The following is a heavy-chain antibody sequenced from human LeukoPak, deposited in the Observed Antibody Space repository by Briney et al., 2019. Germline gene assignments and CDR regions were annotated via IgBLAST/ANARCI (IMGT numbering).Heavy chain of an antibody. J-gene: IGHJ5*02. CDR3: ARDLLPSSNYYDSSGYLGGTRAPPYNWFDP. CDR1: GGSISSYY. Sequence: PSETLSLTCTVSGGSISSYYWSWIRQPPGKGLEWIGYIYYSGSANYNPSLKSRVTISVDASKNQFSLKLSSVTAADTAVYYCARDLLPSSNYYDSSGYLGGTRAPPYNWFDPWGQGTLVTVSS. D-gene: IGHD3-22*01. V-gene: IGHV4-59*01. CDR2: IYYSGSA.